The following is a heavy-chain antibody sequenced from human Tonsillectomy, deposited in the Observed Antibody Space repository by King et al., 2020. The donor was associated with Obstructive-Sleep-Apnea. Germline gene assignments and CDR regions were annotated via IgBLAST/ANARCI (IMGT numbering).Heavy chain of an antibody. CDR1: GYSFTSYW. J-gene: IGHJ3*02. CDR2: SDPSDSYT. Sequence: VQSGAEVKKPGESLRISCKGSGYSFTSYWISCVRQMPGKGLEWMGRSDPSDSYTNYSPSFQGHVTISADKSISTAYLQWSSLKASDTAMYYCARRSHGRCSSTSCSWAFDIWGQGTMVTVSS. D-gene: IGHD2-2*01. CDR3: ARRSHGRCSSTSCSWAFDI. V-gene: IGHV5-10-1*01.